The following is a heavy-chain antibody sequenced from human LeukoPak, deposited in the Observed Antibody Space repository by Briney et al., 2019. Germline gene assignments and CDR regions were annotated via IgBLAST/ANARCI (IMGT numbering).Heavy chain of an antibody. D-gene: IGHD4-17*01. Sequence: PSQTLSLTCTVSGGSISGGSYYWRWIRQPAGTGLEWIGRIYTSGSTNYNPSLKSRVTISVDTSKNQFSLKLSSVTAADTAVYYCASHYGDSDKSDAFDIWGQGTMVTVSS. J-gene: IGHJ3*02. CDR3: ASHYGDSDKSDAFDI. CDR2: IYTSGST. CDR1: GGSISGGSYY. V-gene: IGHV4-61*02.